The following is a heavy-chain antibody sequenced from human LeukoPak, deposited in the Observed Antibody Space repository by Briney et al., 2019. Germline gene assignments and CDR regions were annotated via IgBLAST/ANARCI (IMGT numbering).Heavy chain of an antibody. V-gene: IGHV4-59*01. CDR2: IYYSGST. Sequence: SETLSLTCTVSGGSISSYYWSWIRQPPGKGLEWIGYIYYSGSTNYNPSLKSRVTISVDTSKNQFSLKLSSVTAADTAVYYCARVTGGGSSFDCWGQGTLVTVSS. J-gene: IGHJ4*02. CDR1: GGSISSYY. CDR3: ARVTGGGSSFDC. D-gene: IGHD2-15*01.